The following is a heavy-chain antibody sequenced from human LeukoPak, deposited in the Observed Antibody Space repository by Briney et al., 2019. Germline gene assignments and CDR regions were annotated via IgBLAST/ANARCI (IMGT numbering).Heavy chain of an antibody. D-gene: IGHD1-26*01. CDR1: GFTFSDYY. Sequence: GGSLRLSCAASGFTFSDYYMSWIRQAPGKELEWVSYISSSGSTIYYADSVKGRFTISRDNAKNSLYLQMNSLRAEDTAVYYCARVVGATSPLFDYWGQGTLVTVSS. J-gene: IGHJ4*02. CDR3: ARVVGATSPLFDY. V-gene: IGHV3-11*01. CDR2: ISSSGSTI.